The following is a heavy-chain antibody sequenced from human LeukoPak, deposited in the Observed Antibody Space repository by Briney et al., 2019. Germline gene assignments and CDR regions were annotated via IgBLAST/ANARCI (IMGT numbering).Heavy chain of an antibody. CDR3: ARDLWAGYNYWDPAGFDY. CDR1: GYTFTSYA. D-gene: IGHD5-24*01. J-gene: IGHJ4*02. Sequence: ASVKVSCKASGYTFTSYAMHWVRQAPGQRLEWMGWINAGNGNTKYSQKFQGRVTITRDTSASTAYMELSSLRSEDTAVYYCARDLWAGYNYWDPAGFDYWGQGTLVAVSS. CDR2: INAGNGNT. V-gene: IGHV1-3*01.